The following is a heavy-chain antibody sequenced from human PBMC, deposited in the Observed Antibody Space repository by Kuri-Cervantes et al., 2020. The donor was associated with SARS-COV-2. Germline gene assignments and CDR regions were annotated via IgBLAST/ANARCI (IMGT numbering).Heavy chain of an antibody. J-gene: IGHJ5*02. V-gene: IGHV4-59*08. Sequence: ESLKISCTVSGGSMISYYWSWIRQPPGKGLEWIGYIYYSGSTNYNPSLKSRVTISVDTSKNQFSLKLSSVTAADTAVYYCARHKSWRYYGSGSYWEYNWFDPWGQGTLVTVSS. D-gene: IGHD3-10*01. CDR1: GGSMISYY. CDR3: ARHKSWRYYGSGSYWEYNWFDP. CDR2: IYYSGST.